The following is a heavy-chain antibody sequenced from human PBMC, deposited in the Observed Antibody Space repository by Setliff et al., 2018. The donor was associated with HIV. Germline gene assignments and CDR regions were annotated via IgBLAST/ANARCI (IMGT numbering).Heavy chain of an antibody. CDR1: GGSISSYY. CDR2: IFYTGST. J-gene: IGHJ4*02. CDR3: GRQVPVPGVAVTPIDY. D-gene: IGHD3-22*01. V-gene: IGHV4-59*08. Sequence: PSETLSLTCTVSGGSISSYYWTWLRQFPGRGLEWIGFIFYTGSTTYNPSLNSRVTISVDTSKNQFSLKVTSVTAADTAVYYCGRQVPVPGVAVTPIDYWGQGTLVTV.